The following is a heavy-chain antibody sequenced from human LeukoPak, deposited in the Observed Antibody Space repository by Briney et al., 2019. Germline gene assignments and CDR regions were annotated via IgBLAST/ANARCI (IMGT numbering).Heavy chain of an antibody. J-gene: IGHJ6*03. V-gene: IGHV1-46*01. D-gene: IGHD3-3*01. CDR2: INPSGGST. CDR3: ARDHYDFWSGYYTGYYYYYYMDV. CDR1: GYTFTGCY. Sequence: ASVKVSCKASGYTFTGCYMHWVRQAPGQGLGWMGIINPSGGSTSYAQKFQGRVTMTRGTSTSTVYMELSSLRSEDTAVYYCARDHYDFWSGYYTGYYYYYYMDVWGKGTTVTVSS.